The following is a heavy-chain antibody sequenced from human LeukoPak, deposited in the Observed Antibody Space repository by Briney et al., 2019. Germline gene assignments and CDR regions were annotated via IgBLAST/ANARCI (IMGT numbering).Heavy chain of an antibody. CDR1: GGSFSVYY. CDR2: INLSVST. D-gene: IGHD3-3*01. V-gene: IGHV4-34*01. Sequence: SETLSLTCAVYGGSFSVYYWSWIRQPPGKGLEWIGEINLSVSTNYNPSIKSRVTISIDTSKNQVSLKLSSVTAADTAVYYCARVAGGSIFGVVIQRGWLDPTGQGTLVTVSS. CDR3: ARVAGGSIFGVVIQRGWLDP. J-gene: IGHJ5*02.